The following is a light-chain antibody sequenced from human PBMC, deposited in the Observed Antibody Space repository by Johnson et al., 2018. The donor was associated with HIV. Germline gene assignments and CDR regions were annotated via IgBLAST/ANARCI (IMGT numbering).Light chain of an antibody. J-gene: IGLJ1*01. V-gene: IGLV1-51*02. CDR3: GTWDSSLSAKYV. CDR1: SYNIGNNY. CDR2: ENN. Sequence: QSVLTQPPSVSAAPGQKVTISCSGSSYNIGNNYVSWYQQLPGTAPKLLIYENNKRPSGIPDRFSGSKSGTSATLAITGLQPGDEADYYCGTWDSSLSAKYVFGTGTKVTVL.